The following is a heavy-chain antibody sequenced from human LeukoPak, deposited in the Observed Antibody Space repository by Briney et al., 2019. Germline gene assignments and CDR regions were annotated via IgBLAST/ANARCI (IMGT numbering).Heavy chain of an antibody. Sequence: ASVKVSCKASGYTFTGYYMHWVRQAPGQGLEWMGWINPNSGGTNYAQKFQGRVTMTRDTSISTAYMELSRLRSDDTAVYYCARWIAVASYNWFDPWGQGTLVTVSS. CDR2: INPNSGGT. J-gene: IGHJ5*02. CDR3: ARWIAVASYNWFDP. V-gene: IGHV1-2*02. D-gene: IGHD6-19*01. CDR1: GYTFTGYY.